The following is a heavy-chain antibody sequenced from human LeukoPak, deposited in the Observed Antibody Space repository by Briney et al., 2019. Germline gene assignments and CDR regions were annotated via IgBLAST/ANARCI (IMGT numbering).Heavy chain of an antibody. CDR2: IGGRGSPT. CDR1: GFTFSSYA. CDR3: AKSDGALPEARYYYMDV. Sequence: TGGSLRLSCAASGFTFSSYAKSWVRQAPGKGLELVSGIGGRGSPTYYADPVKGRFTISRDNDKNRLDLQMDTLRAEDTAVYYCAKSDGALPEARYYYMDVWGKGTTVTVSS. D-gene: IGHD2-2*01. J-gene: IGHJ6*03. V-gene: IGHV3-23*01.